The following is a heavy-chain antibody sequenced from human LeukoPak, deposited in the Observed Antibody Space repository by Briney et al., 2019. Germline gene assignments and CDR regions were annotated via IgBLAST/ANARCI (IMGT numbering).Heavy chain of an antibody. J-gene: IGHJ5*02. CDR1: GFTFTSYQ. V-gene: IGHV3-48*03. CDR3: ARDPTIVVVPAAMWGWFDP. D-gene: IGHD2-2*01. CDR2: ISSSGSTI. Sequence: GGSLRLSCAASGFTFTSYQMNWVRQAPGKGLEWVSYISSSGSTIYYADSVKGRFTIPRANAKNSLYLQMNSLRAEDTAVYYCARDPTIVVVPAAMWGWFDPWGQGTLVTVSS.